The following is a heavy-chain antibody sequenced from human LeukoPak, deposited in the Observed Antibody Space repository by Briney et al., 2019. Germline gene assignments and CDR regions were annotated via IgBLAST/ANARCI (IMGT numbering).Heavy chain of an antibody. D-gene: IGHD6-19*01. J-gene: IGHJ4*02. V-gene: IGHV4-61*05. CDR3: ARARSGSGWYGDDY. CDR1: GGSISSSSYY. Sequence: SETLSLTCTVSGGSISSSSYYWGWIRQPPGKGLEWIGYIYYSGSTNYNPSLKSRVTISVDTSKNQFSLKLSSVTAADTAVYYCARARSGSGWYGDDYWGQGTLVTVSS. CDR2: IYYSGST.